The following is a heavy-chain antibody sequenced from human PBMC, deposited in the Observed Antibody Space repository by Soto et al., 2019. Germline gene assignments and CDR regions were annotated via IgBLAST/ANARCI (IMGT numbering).Heavy chain of an antibody. CDR1: GVRFASSA. V-gene: IGHV1-58*01. CDR3: AAGPHPTAPLAS. J-gene: IGHJ4*02. CDR2: IVVGSGNT. Sequence: VKASWEACGVRFASSAGQWVQQSRGQRLEWIGWIVVGSGNTNYAQKFQERVTITRDMSTSTAYMELSSLRSEDTAVYSCAAGPHPTAPLASWGKGTLVPVSP.